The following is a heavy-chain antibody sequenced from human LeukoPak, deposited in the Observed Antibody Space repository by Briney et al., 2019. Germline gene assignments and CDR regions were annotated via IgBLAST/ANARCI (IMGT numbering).Heavy chain of an antibody. CDR1: GGSFSGYY. J-gene: IGHJ4*02. CDR2: INHSGST. D-gene: IGHD3-10*01. V-gene: IGHV4-34*01. Sequence: SETLSLICAVYGGSFSGYYWSWIRQPPGKGLEWIGEINHSGSTNYNPSLKSRVTISVDTSKNQFSLKLSSVTAADTAVYYCARAYGSGSPIDYWGQGTLVTVSS. CDR3: ARAYGSGSPIDY.